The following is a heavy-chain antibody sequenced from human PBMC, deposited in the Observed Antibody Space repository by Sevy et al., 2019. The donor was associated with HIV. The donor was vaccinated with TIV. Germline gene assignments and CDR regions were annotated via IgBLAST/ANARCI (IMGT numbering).Heavy chain of an antibody. D-gene: IGHD1-26*01. CDR2: ISCGGSDK. CDR1: GFIFSTYG. Sequence: GGSLRLSCAASGFIFSTYGIHWVRQAPGKGLEWVAVISCGGSDKYYADSVRGRFTISRDNSKNTMYLQINSLRVEVTAIYYGAKKEGGSYNYYGMDVWGQGTTVTVSS. V-gene: IGHV3-30*18. CDR3: AKKEGGSYNYYGMDV. J-gene: IGHJ6*02.